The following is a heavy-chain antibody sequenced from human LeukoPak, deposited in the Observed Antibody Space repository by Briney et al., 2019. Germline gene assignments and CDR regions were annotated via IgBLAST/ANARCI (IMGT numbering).Heavy chain of an antibody. CDR3: ASSFYGDYVAFDI. Sequence: ASVKVSCKASGYTFASYDINWVRQATGQGLEWMGWMNPNSGNTGYAQKFQGRVTMTRNTSISTAYMELSSLRSEDTAVYYCASSFYGDYVAFDIWGQGTMVTVSS. J-gene: IGHJ3*02. CDR1: GYTFASYD. D-gene: IGHD4-17*01. CDR2: MNPNSGNT. V-gene: IGHV1-8*01.